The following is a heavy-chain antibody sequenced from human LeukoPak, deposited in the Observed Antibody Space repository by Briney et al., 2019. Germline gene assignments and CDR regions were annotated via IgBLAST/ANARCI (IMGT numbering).Heavy chain of an antibody. D-gene: IGHD4-17*01. V-gene: IGHV5-51*01. CDR3: ARHVHDYGDYGGWFDP. Sequence: GESLKISCKGSGYSFTSYWIGWVRQMPGKGLEWMGIIYPGDSDTRYSPSFQGQVTISADKSISTAYLQWSSLKASDTAMYYCARHVHDYGDYGGWFDPWGQGTLVTVSS. CDR1: GYSFTSYW. J-gene: IGHJ5*02. CDR2: IYPGDSDT.